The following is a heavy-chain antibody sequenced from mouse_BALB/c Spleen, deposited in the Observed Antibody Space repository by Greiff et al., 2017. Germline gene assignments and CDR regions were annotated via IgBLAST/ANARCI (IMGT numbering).Heavy chain of an antibody. CDR3: ARDKGYYYGSSYVFDY. CDR2: IRNKANGYTT. D-gene: IGHD1-1*01. V-gene: IGHV7-3*02. J-gene: IGHJ2*01. CDR1: GFTFTDYY. Sequence: EVKLMESGGGLVQPGGSLRLSCATSGFTFTDYYMSWVRQPPGKALEWLGFIRNKANGYTTEYSASVKGRFTISRDNSQSILYLQMNTLRAEDSATYYCARDKGYYYGSSYVFDYWGQGTTLTVSS.